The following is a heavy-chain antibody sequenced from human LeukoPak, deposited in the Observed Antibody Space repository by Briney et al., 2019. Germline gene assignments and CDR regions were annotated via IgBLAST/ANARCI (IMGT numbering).Heavy chain of an antibody. J-gene: IGHJ4*02. CDR3: ASTLGIAAPFDY. Sequence: GRSLRLSCAASGFTFSSYAMHWVRQAPGKGLEWVAVISYDGSNKYYANSVKGRFTISRDNSKSTLYLQMNSLRAEDTAVYYCASTLGIAAPFDYWGQGTLVTVSS. D-gene: IGHD6-13*01. CDR1: GFTFSSYA. V-gene: IGHV3-30-3*01. CDR2: ISYDGSNK.